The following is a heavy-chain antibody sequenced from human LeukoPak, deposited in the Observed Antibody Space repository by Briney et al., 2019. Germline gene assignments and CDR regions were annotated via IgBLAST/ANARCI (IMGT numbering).Heavy chain of an antibody. CDR1: GFTFSSYG. CDR2: ISYDGSNK. J-gene: IGHJ4*02. V-gene: IGHV3-30*03. D-gene: IGHD3-10*02. CDR3: ARIEEERITMF. Sequence: PGRSLRLSCAASGFTFSSYGMHWVRQAPGKGLEWVAVISYDGSNKYYADSVKGRFTISRDNSKNTLYVQMNSLRAEDTAVYYCARIEEERITMFWGQGTLVTVSS.